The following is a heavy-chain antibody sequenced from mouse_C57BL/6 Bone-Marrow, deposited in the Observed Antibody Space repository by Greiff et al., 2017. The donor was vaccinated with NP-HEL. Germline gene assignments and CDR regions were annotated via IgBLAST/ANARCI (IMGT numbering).Heavy chain of an antibody. J-gene: IGHJ3*01. V-gene: IGHV1-82*01. Sequence: QVQLQQSGPELVKPGASVKISCKASGYAFSSSWMNWVKQRPGKGLEWIGRIYPGDGDTNYNGKFKGKATLTADKSSSTAYMQLSSLTSEDSAVYFCANSDYYGSSYKSWFAYWGQGTPVTVSA. D-gene: IGHD1-1*01. CDR1: GYAFSSSW. CDR2: IYPGDGDT. CDR3: ANSDYYGSSYKSWFAY.